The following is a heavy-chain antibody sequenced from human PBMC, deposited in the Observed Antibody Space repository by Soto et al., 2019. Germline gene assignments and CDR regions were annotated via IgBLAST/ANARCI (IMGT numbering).Heavy chain of an antibody. CDR2: IYYSGST. V-gene: IGHV4-61*01. Sequence: SETLSLTCTVSGGSVSSGSYYWSWIRQPPGKGLEWIGYIYYSGSTNYSPSLKSRVTISVDTSKNQFSLKLNSVTAADTAVYYCARERRSGDYLDYWGQGTLVTVSS. J-gene: IGHJ4*02. D-gene: IGHD3-3*01. CDR3: ARERRSGDYLDY. CDR1: GGSVSSGSYY.